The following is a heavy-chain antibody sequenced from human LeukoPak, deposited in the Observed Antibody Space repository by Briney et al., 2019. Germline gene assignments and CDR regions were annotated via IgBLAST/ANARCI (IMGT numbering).Heavy chain of an antibody. CDR3: ARRVDIVATIPAYYFDY. D-gene: IGHD5-12*01. CDR2: IYPGDSDT. J-gene: IGHJ4*02. V-gene: IGHV5-51*01. Sequence: GESLKISCKGSGYSFTSYWIGWVRQMPGKSLEWMGIIYPGDSDTRYSPSFQGQVTVSADKSISTAYLQWSSLKASDTAMYYCARRVDIVATIPAYYFDYWGQGTLVTVSS. CDR1: GYSFTSYW.